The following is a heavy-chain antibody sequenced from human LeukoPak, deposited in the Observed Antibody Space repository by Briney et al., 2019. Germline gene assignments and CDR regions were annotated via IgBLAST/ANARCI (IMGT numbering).Heavy chain of an antibody. CDR2: FDPEDGET. D-gene: IGHD3-22*01. CDR1: GYTLTELS. Sequence: ASVKVSCKVSGYTLTELSMHWVRQAPGKGLEWMGGFDPEDGETIYAQKFQGRVTMTEDTSTDTAYMELSSLRSEDTAVYYYATAEVLPAMIVVAPNYWGQGTLVTVSS. V-gene: IGHV1-24*01. J-gene: IGHJ4*02. CDR3: ATAEVLPAMIVVAPNY.